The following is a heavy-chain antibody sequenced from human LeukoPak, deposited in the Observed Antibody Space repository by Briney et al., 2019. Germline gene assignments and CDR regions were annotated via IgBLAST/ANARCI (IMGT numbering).Heavy chain of an antibody. CDR1: RYTFTGYY. J-gene: IGHJ4*02. Sequence: ASVKVSCKASRYTFTGYYMHWVRQAPGQGLEWMGWINPNSGGTNYAQKFQGRVTMTRDTSISTAYMELSRLRSDDTAVYYCARARYFDGPGDYWGQGTLVTVSS. V-gene: IGHV1-2*02. D-gene: IGHD3-9*01. CDR3: ARARYFDGPGDY. CDR2: INPNSGGT.